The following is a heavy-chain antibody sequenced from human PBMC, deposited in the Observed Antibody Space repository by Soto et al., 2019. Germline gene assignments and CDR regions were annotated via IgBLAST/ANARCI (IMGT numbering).Heavy chain of an antibody. V-gene: IGHV1-69*13. CDR3: AKTYYDFWSGYFAFSYYYYGMDV. Sequence: ASVKVSCKASGGTFSSYAISWVRQAPGQGLEWMGGIIPIFGTANYAQKFQGRVTITADESTSTAYMELSSLRSEDTAVYYCAKTYYDFWSGYFAFSYYYYGMDVWGQGTTVTVSS. CDR2: IIPIFGTA. J-gene: IGHJ6*02. D-gene: IGHD3-3*01. CDR1: GGTFSSYA.